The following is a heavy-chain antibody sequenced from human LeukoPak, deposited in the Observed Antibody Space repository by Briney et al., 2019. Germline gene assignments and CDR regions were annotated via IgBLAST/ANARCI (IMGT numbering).Heavy chain of an antibody. Sequence: ASVKVSCKASGYTFTSYDIDWVRQATGQGLEWMGWMNPNSGNTGYAQKFQGRVTMTRNTSISTAYMELSSLRSEDTAVYYCATGRYITYYYDSSGYPGPYFDYWGQGTLVTVSS. CDR2: MNPNSGNT. CDR1: GYTFTSYD. D-gene: IGHD3-22*01. V-gene: IGHV1-8*01. CDR3: ATGRYITYYYDSSGYPGPYFDY. J-gene: IGHJ4*02.